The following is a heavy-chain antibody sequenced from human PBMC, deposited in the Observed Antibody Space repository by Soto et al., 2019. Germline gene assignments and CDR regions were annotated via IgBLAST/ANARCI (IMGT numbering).Heavy chain of an antibody. V-gene: IGHV1-69*01. CDR2: IIPISGTA. CDR3: ARSQGSSTSLEIYYYYYYGMDV. J-gene: IGHJ6*02. Sequence: QVQLVQSGAEVKKPGSSVKVSCKASVGTFSSYAISWVRQAPGQGLEWMGGIIPISGTANYAQKFQGRVTITADESTSTAYIELSSLRSEDTAVYYCARSQGSSTSLEIYYYYYYGMDVWGQGTTVTVSS. CDR1: VGTFSSYA. D-gene: IGHD2-2*01.